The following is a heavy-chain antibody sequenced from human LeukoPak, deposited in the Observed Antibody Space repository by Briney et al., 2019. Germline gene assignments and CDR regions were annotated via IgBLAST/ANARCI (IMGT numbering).Heavy chain of an antibody. Sequence: GGSLRLSCAASGFTVSSNYMSWVRQAPGKGLEWVSVIYSGGSTYYADSVKGRFTISRDNSKNTLYLQMNSLRAEDTAVYYCARSYDSSGYYFRTVEYWGQGTLVTVSS. D-gene: IGHD3-22*01. CDR2: IYSGGST. J-gene: IGHJ4*02. V-gene: IGHV3-53*01. CDR3: ARSYDSSGYYFRTVEY. CDR1: GFTVSSNY.